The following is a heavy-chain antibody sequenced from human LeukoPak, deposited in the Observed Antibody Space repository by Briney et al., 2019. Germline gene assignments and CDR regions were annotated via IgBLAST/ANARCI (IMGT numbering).Heavy chain of an antibody. CDR2: IYYSGST. D-gene: IGHD3-3*01. CDR1: GGSISSSSYY. CDR3: ASLRFLEDWFDP. Sequence: SETLSLTCTVSGGSISSSSYYWGWIRQPPGKGLEWIGSIYYSGSTYYNPSLKSRVTISVDTSKNQFSLKLSSVTAADTAVYYCASLRFLEDWFDPWGQGTLVTVSS. V-gene: IGHV4-39*07. J-gene: IGHJ5*02.